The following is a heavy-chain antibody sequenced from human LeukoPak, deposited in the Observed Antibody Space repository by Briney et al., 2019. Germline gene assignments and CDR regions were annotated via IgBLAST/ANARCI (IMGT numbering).Heavy chain of an antibody. CDR2: INHSGST. Sequence: KPSETLSLTCAVYGGSFSGYYWSWIRQPPGKGLEWIGEINHSGSTNSNPSLKSRVTISVDTSKNQFSLKLSSVTAADTAVYYCAXXXXXXCSGGSCYSGYFQHWGQAPWSPSPQ. J-gene: IGHJ1*01. V-gene: IGHV4-34*01. CDR1: GGSFSGYY. CDR3: AXXXXXXCSGGSCYSGYFQH. D-gene: IGHD2-15*01.